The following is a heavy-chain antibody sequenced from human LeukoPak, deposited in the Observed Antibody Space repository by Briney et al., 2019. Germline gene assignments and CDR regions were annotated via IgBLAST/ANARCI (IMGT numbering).Heavy chain of an antibody. V-gene: IGHV3-30-3*01. J-gene: IGHJ4*02. CDR2: ISYDGNNK. Sequence: GGSLRLSCATSGITFSIYAMHWVRQAPGKGLEWVAVISYDGNNKYYADSVKGRFTISRDNAKNSLYLQMNSLRAEDTAVYYCARDGWTPSFDYWGQGTLVTVSS. CDR1: GITFSIYA. D-gene: IGHD3/OR15-3a*01. CDR3: ARDGWTPSFDY.